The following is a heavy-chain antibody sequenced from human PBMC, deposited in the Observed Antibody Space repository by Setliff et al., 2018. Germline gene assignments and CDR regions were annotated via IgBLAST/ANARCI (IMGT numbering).Heavy chain of an antibody. V-gene: IGHV1-2*02. D-gene: IGHD4-4*01. CDR1: GYAFSAYY. CDR3: ARDGHAYSTYFYMDV. Sequence: ASVKVSCKASGYAFSAYYIHWVRQAPGQGLEWMGWINPHSGGTNFPQTFQGRVTMTRDTSINTAYMELTRLRSDDTAVYFCARDGHAYSTYFYMDVWGKGTTVTVSS. J-gene: IGHJ6*03. CDR2: INPHSGGT.